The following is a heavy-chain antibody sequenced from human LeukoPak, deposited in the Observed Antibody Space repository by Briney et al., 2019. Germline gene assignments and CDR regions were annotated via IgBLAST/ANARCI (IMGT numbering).Heavy chain of an antibody. D-gene: IGHD3-22*01. V-gene: IGHV3-53*05. CDR3: ARDQYYYDSSGYYPEGAFDI. CDR1: GFTVSSNY. J-gene: IGHJ3*02. CDR2: IYSGGST. Sequence: GGSLRLSCAASGFTVSSNYMSWVRQAPGKGLEWVSVIYSGGSTYYADSVKGRFTTSRDNSKNTLYLQMNSLRAEDTAVYYCARDQYYYDSSGYYPEGAFDIWGQGTMVTVSS.